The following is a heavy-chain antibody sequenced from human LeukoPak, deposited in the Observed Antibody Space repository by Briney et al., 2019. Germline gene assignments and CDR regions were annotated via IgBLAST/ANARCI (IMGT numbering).Heavy chain of an antibody. CDR1: GYSISSAYY. CDR3: ARQHPPPRISLVRGVEY. CDR2: IYHSGNT. V-gene: IGHV4-38-2*01. D-gene: IGHD3-10*01. J-gene: IGHJ4*02. Sequence: SETLSLTCAVSGYSISSAYYWGWIRQPPGKGLEWIGTIYHSGNTYYNPSLKSRVTISVDTSKNQFSLKVSSVTAADTAVDYCARQHPPPRISLVRGVEYWGQGTLVTVSS.